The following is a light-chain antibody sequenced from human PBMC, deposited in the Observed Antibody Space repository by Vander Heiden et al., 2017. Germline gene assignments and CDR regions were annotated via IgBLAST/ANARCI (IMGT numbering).Light chain of an antibody. Sequence: QSALTQPPSASGPPGQSVTISCTGTSSDVGGYNYVSWYQQDPGKAPKLMIYEVSKRPSGVPDRLSGSKSGNTASLTVSGLQAEDEADYYCSSYAGSNNYVFGTGTKVTVL. CDR3: SSYAGSNNYV. CDR1: SSDVGGYNY. V-gene: IGLV2-8*01. J-gene: IGLJ1*01. CDR2: EVS.